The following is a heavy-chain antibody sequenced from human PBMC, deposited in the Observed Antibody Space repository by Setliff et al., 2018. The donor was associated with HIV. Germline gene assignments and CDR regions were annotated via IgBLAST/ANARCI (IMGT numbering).Heavy chain of an antibody. V-gene: IGHV4-59*01. CDR1: GGSISSYY. J-gene: IGHJ6*03. D-gene: IGHD3-3*01. Sequence: SETLSLTCTVSGGSISSYYWSWIRQPPGKGLEWIGYIYYSGSINYNPSLKSRVTISVDTSKNQFSLKLNSVTAADTAVYYCARSPPTTFWSGYTYYYYMDVWGKGTTVTVSS. CDR2: IYYSGSI. CDR3: ARSPPTTFWSGYTYYYYMDV.